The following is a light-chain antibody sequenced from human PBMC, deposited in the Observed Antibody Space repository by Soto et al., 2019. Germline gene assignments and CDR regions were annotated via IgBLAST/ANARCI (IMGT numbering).Light chain of an antibody. Sequence: QAVVTQEPSFSVSPGRTVTLTCGLSSGSVSTSYYPSWYQQTPGQAPRTLIYNTNTRSSGVPDRFSGSILGNKAALTITGAQADDESDYYCVLYMCSGISVFGGGTKVTVL. CDR1: SGSVSTSYY. J-gene: IGLJ3*02. CDR3: VLYMCSGISV. CDR2: NTN. V-gene: IGLV8-61*01.